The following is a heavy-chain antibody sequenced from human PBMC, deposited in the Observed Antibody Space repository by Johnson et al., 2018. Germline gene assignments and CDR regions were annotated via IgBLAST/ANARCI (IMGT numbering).Heavy chain of an antibody. J-gene: IGHJ1*01. CDR2: ISYDGRNK. Sequence: QVQLVESGGGVVQPGRSLRLSCAASGFTFSNYGMHWVRQAPGTGLEWVTVISYDGRNKQYADSVKGRFTISRDNSKNTLYLQMNSLRVEDTAVYYCAKDNGPTMIRCFQHWSQGTLVTVSS. CDR3: AKDNGPTMIRCFQH. CDR1: GFTFSNYG. D-gene: IGHD3-22*01. V-gene: IGHV3-30*18.